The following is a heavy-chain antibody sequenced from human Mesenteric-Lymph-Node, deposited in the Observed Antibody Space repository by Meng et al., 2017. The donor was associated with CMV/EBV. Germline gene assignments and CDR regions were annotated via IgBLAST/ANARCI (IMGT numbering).Heavy chain of an antibody. Sequence: ASGFTFSNDAISWIRQAPVKGLEWVSYISSGGRTIFYTDSVRGRFTISRDTAKNSLFLKMNTLRAEDTAVYYCVRTPAATTGWFDPWGQGTLVTVSS. V-gene: IGHV3-11*01. J-gene: IGHJ5*02. CDR2: ISSGGRTI. CDR1: GFTFSNDA. CDR3: VRTPAATTGWFDP. D-gene: IGHD6-25*01.